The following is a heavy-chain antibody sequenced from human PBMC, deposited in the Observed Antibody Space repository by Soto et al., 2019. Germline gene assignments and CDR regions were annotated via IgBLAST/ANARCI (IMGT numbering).Heavy chain of an antibody. D-gene: IGHD2-15*01. J-gene: IGHJ6*03. CDR2: MNPNSGNT. V-gene: IGHV1-8*01. CDR3: ARGLDCSGGSCYYPSYYYYYMDV. Sequence: GASVKVSCKASGYTFTSYDINWVRQATGQGLEWMGWMNPNSGNTGYAQKFQGRVTMTRNTSISTAYMELSSLRSEDTAVYYCARGLDCSGGSCYYPSYYYYYMDVWGKGTTVTVSS. CDR1: GYTFTSYD.